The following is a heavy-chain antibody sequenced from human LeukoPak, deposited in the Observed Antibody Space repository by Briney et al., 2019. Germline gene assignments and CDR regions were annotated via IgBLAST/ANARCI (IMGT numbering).Heavy chain of an antibody. V-gene: IGHV3-48*03. CDR1: GFTFSNYE. CDR2: ISGDGTTI. Sequence: GGSLRLSCAASGFTFSNYEINWVRQAPGKGLEWVSYISGDGTTIYYADSVKGRFIIYRDNDKNLLHLQMNSMRAEDTAVYYCARDSQPIFTVDRAVSTSDAFDIWGQGTMVTVSS. CDR3: ARDSQPIFTVDRAVSTSDAFDI. J-gene: IGHJ3*02. D-gene: IGHD3-10*01.